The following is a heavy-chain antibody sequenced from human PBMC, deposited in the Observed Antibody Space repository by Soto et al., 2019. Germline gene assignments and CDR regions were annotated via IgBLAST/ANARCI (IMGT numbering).Heavy chain of an antibody. CDR3: AKGAHYNGSGNYLPLDY. Sequence: VGSLRLSCVASGFSFSTSGMHWVRQAPGKGLEWLAVIYSGGKTFYADSVKGRFTISRDNSKNTLYFQMNSLRAEDTAVYYCAKGAHYNGSGNYLPLDYWGQGSLVIVSS. CDR2: IYSGGKT. J-gene: IGHJ4*02. CDR1: GFSFSTSG. D-gene: IGHD3-10*01. V-gene: IGHV3-NL1*01.